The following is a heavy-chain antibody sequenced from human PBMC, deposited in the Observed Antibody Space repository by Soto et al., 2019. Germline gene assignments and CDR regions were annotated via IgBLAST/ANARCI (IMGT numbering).Heavy chain of an antibody. V-gene: IGHV4-59*01. Sequence: SETLSLTCTVSSGSISSYYWSWIRQPPGKGLEWIGYIYYSGTTNSNPSLKSRVTISVDTSKNQFSLKLVSVTAADTAVYYCARGLASFYDSSGSPNWFDPWGQGTLVTV. CDR1: SGSISSYY. J-gene: IGHJ5*02. D-gene: IGHD3-22*01. CDR2: IYYSGTT. CDR3: ARGLASFYDSSGSPNWFDP.